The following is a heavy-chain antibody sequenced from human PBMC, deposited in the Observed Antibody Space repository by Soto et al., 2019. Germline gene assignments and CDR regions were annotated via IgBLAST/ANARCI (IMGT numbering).Heavy chain of an antibody. V-gene: IGHV1-3*01. CDR3: ARILGYCSGGSCDY. Sequence: QVQLVQSGAEVKKPGASVKVSCKASGYTFTSYAMHWVRQAPGQRLEWMGRINAGNGNTKYSQKFQGRVTITRDTYASTAYMELSSLRSEDTAVYYCARILGYCSGGSCDYWGQGTLVIVSS. J-gene: IGHJ4*02. CDR1: GYTFTSYA. D-gene: IGHD2-15*01. CDR2: INAGNGNT.